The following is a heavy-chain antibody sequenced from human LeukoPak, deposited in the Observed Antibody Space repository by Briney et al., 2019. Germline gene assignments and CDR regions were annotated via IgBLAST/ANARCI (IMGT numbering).Heavy chain of an antibody. D-gene: IGHD3-10*01. V-gene: IGHV5-51*01. CDR1: GYSFTSYW. J-gene: IGHJ3*02. CDR3: ASAENAMVRGVRGNAFDI. Sequence: GESLKISCKGSGYSFTSYWIGWVRQMPGKGLEWMGIIYPGDSDTRYSPSFQGQVTISADKSISTAYLQWSSLKASDTAMYYCASAENAMVRGVRGNAFDIWGQGTMVTVSS. CDR2: IYPGDSDT.